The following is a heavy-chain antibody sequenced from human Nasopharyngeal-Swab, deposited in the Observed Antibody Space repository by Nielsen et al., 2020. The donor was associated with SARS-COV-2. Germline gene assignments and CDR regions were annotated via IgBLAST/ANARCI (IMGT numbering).Heavy chain of an antibody. CDR3: AREGHIVVPKAFDY. CDR1: RFTFSSYS. CDR2: ISSSSSYI. Sequence: GGSLRLSCAASRFTFSSYSMNWVRQAPGKGLEWVSSISSSSSYIYYADPVKGRFTISRDNAKNSLYLQMNSLRAEDTAVYYCAREGHIVVPKAFDYWGQGTLVTVSS. D-gene: IGHD2-21*01. J-gene: IGHJ4*02. V-gene: IGHV3-21*04.